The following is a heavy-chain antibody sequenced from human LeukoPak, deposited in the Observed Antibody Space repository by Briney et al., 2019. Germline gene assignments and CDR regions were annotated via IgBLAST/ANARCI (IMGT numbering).Heavy chain of an antibody. CDR3: ARGPGVGATEDYYYYYYMDV. D-gene: IGHD1-26*01. CDR2: INSDGSST. V-gene: IGHV3-74*01. CDR1: GFTFNSYA. Sequence: GGTLRLTCAASGFTFNSYAMSWVRHAPGKGLVGVSRINSDGSSTSYADSVKGRFTISRDNAKNTLYLQMNSLRAEDTAVYYCARGPGVGATEDYYYYYYMDVWGKGTTVTVSS. J-gene: IGHJ6*03.